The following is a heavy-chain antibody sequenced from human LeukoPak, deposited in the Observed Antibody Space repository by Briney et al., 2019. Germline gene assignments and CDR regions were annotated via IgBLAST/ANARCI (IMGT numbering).Heavy chain of an antibody. Sequence: GASVKVSCKASGYTFTRYAMNWVRQAPGQGLEWMGWINTNTGNPTYAQDFTGRFVLSRDTSVSTAYLQISSLKAEDTAVYYCAGVEGGAATGDPPFDYWGQGTLVTVSS. CDR1: GYTFTRYA. J-gene: IGHJ4*02. D-gene: IGHD2-15*01. CDR3: AGVEGGAATGDPPFDY. V-gene: IGHV7-4-1*02. CDR2: INTNTGNP.